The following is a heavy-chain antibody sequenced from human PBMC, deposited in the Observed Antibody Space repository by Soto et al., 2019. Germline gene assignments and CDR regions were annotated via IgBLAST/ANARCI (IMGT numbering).Heavy chain of an antibody. J-gene: IGHJ4*02. CDR3: AAVGYYYDSSGYWDY. Sequence: SVKVSCKASGFTFTSSAVQWVRQARGQRLEWIGWIVVGSGNTNYAQKFQERVTITRDMSTSTAYMELSSLRSEDMAVYYCAAVGYYYDSSGYWDYWGQGTLVTVSS. CDR2: IVVGSGNT. V-gene: IGHV1-58*01. CDR1: GFTFTSSA. D-gene: IGHD3-22*01.